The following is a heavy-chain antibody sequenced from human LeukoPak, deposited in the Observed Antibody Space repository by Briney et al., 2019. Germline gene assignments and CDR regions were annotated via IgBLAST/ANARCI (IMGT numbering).Heavy chain of an antibody. CDR3: VRLFRGVRGYSDY. CDR2: ISGTIGDT. Sequence: GGSLRLSCVGSGFTFSHYAMAWVRQAPGKGLEWVSTISGTIGDTYYADSVKGRFTISRDNSKDTLSLQMSSLRAEDTAEYFCVRLFRGVRGYSDYWGQGTLVAVSS. D-gene: IGHD3-10*01. J-gene: IGHJ4*02. CDR1: GFTFSHYA. V-gene: IGHV3-23*01.